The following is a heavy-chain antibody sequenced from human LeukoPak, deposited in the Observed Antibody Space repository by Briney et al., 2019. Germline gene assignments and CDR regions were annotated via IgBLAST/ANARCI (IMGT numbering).Heavy chain of an antibody. V-gene: IGHV3-11*04. CDR1: GFTFTDYY. CDR2: ISNSGSST. Sequence: GGSLRLSCAASGFTFTDYYMSWIRQAPGKGLEWVSYISNSGSSTYYADSVKGRFTISRDIAENSLYLQMNSLRAEDTAVYSCARGRDGYNSGAFDIWGQGTMVTVSS. CDR3: ARGRDGYNSGAFDI. J-gene: IGHJ3*02. D-gene: IGHD5-24*01.